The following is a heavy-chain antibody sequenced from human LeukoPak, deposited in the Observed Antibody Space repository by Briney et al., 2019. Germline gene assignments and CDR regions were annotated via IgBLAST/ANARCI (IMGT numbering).Heavy chain of an antibody. J-gene: IGHJ4*02. V-gene: IGHV3-30*02. CDR1: GFTFNRYA. Sequence: GGSLRLSCAASGFTFNRYAMHWVRQAPGKGLEWVAFIWYDGSNKYYADSVKGRFTVSRDNSKNTLYLQMSSLRAEDTAVYYCAKDERGYYDSSGFFGAIDYWGQGSLVSVSS. D-gene: IGHD3-22*01. CDR3: AKDERGYYDSSGFFGAIDY. CDR2: IWYDGSNK.